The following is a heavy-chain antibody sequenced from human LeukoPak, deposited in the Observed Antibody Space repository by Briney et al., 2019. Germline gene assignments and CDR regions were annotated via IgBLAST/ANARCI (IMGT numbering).Heavy chain of an antibody. Sequence: ASVKVSCKASGYTFTSYGISWVRQAPGQGIEWMGWISAYNGNTNYAQKLQGRVTMTTNTSPSTAYMELRRLRSDDTAVYYCARDSRNSYDSSGYYYAFDIWGQGTMVTVSS. CDR2: ISAYNGNT. V-gene: IGHV1-18*01. J-gene: IGHJ3*02. D-gene: IGHD3-22*01. CDR3: ARDSRNSYDSSGYYYAFDI. CDR1: GYTFTSYG.